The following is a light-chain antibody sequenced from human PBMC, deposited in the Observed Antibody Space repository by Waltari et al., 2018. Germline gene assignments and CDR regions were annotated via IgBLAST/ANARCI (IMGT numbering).Light chain of an antibody. CDR1: QSVRTN. CDR2: GPS. V-gene: IGKV3-15*01. J-gene: IGKJ4*01. Sequence: VLLTQSPASLSVSPGDPVILSCRASQSVRTNLVWYQQKAGQAPRTLSYGPSTRASGVPSRFSGSWAETDFTLIISSLQSEDAAVYFCQQYYVWPPITFGGGTKLEI. CDR3: QQYYVWPPIT.